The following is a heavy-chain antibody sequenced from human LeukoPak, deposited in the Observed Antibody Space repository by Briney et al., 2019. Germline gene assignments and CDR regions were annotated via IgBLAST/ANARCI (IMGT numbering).Heavy chain of an antibody. J-gene: IGHJ3*02. CDR2: IYYSGST. Sequence: PSETQSLTCTVSGGSISSGDYYWSWIRQPPGKGPEWIGYIYYSGSTYYNPSLKSRVTISVDTSKNQFSLKLSSVTAADTAVYYCARVILGVGATAFDIWGQGTMVTVSS. CDR1: GGSISSGDYY. V-gene: IGHV4-30-4*01. D-gene: IGHD1-26*01. CDR3: ARVILGVGATAFDI.